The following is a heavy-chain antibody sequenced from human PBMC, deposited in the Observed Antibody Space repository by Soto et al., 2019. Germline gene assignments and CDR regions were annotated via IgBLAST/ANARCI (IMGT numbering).Heavy chain of an antibody. J-gene: IGHJ4*02. D-gene: IGHD4-4*01. CDR1: GFTVSSNY. V-gene: IGHV3-66*01. Sequence: GGSLRLSCAASGFTVSSNYMSWVRQAPGKGLEWVSVIYSGGSTYYADSVKGRFTISRDNSKNTLYLQINSLRAQDTAVYYCARGRQAYSNYYFDYWGQGTLVTVSS. CDR2: IYSGGST. CDR3: ARGRQAYSNYYFDY.